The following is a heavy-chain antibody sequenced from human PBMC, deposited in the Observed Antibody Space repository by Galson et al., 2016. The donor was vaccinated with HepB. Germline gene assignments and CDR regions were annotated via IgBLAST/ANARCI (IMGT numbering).Heavy chain of an antibody. D-gene: IGHD6-19*01. CDR3: AKVGSAIAVTGYFDN. V-gene: IGHV3-43D*03. J-gene: IGHJ4*02. CDR2: ISWDAGTT. Sequence: SLRLSCAASGFSFQNYAMHWVRQAPGKGLEWVSLISWDAGTTYYVDSVKGRFTISRDSTKNSLCLQMNSLRPEDTAIYYCAKVGSAIAVTGYFDNWGQGTLVTVSS. CDR1: GFSFQNYA.